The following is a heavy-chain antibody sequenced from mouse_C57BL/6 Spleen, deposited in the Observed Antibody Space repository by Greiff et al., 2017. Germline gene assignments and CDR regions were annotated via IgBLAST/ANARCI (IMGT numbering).Heavy chain of an antibody. CDR2: IDPETGGT. Sequence: LVESGAELVRPGASVTLSCKASGYTFTDYEMHWVKQTPVHGLEWIGAIDPETGGTAYNQKFKGKAILTADKSSSTAYMELRSLTSEDSAVYYCTSRGFAYWGQGTLVTVSA. V-gene: IGHV1-15*01. CDR3: TSRGFAY. J-gene: IGHJ3*01. CDR1: GYTFTDYE.